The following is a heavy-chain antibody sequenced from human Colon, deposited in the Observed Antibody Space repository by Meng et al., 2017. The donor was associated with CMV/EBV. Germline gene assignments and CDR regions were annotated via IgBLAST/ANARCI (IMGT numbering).Heavy chain of an antibody. Sequence: SVKASCKASGGTFSSYAISWVRQAPGQGLEWMGGIIPIFGTANYAQKFQGRVTITTDESTSTAYMELSSLRSEDTAVYYCARNKEGDYYYGMDVWGQGTTVTVSS. CDR3: ARNKEGDYYYGMDV. CDR1: GGTFSSYA. J-gene: IGHJ6*02. CDR2: IIPIFGTA. V-gene: IGHV1-69*05. D-gene: IGHD1/OR15-1a*01.